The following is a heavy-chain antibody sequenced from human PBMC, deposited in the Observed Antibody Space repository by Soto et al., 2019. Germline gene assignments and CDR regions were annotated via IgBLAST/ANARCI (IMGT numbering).Heavy chain of an antibody. D-gene: IGHD2-8*02. CDR2: IIPIFGTV. J-gene: IGHJ4*02. V-gene: IGHV1-69*13. Sequence: SVKLSCKTSGVTFSSYAISLFLQAPGQGLHWMGGIIPIFGTVNYAQKFHGRVTITADDYTSTAYIELRSLTSEATAVYYCESTVSRVVNAILFDYWGQGTLVTVSS. CDR3: ESTVSRVVNAILFDY. CDR1: GVTFSSYA.